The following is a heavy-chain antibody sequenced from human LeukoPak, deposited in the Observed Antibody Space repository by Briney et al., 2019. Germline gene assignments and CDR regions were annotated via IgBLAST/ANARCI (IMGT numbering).Heavy chain of an antibody. V-gene: IGHV1-18*01. J-gene: IGHJ4*02. CDR1: GYTFTSYG. CDR2: ISAYNGNT. D-gene: IGHD6-13*01. Sequence: ASVKVSCKASGYTFTSYGISWVRQAPGQGLEWMGWISAYNGNTNYAQKLQGRVTMTTDTSTSTAYMELRSLRSDDTAVYYCARGVPHFYSSSLPYYFDYWGQGTLVTVSS. CDR3: ARGVPHFYSSSLPYYFDY.